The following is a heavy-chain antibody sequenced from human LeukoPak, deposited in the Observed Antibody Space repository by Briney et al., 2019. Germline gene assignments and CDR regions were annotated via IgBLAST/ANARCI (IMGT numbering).Heavy chain of an antibody. J-gene: IGHJ6*02. CDR2: IIPIFGTA. Sequence: GSSVKVSCKASGGTLSSYAISWVRQAPGQGLEWMGGIIPIFGTANYAQKFQGRVTITADESTSTAYMELSSLRSEDTAVYYCAGDTYDSSGYYFSHYYYGMDVWGQGTTVTVSS. CDR1: GGTLSSYA. D-gene: IGHD3-22*01. CDR3: AGDTYDSSGYYFSHYYYGMDV. V-gene: IGHV1-69*01.